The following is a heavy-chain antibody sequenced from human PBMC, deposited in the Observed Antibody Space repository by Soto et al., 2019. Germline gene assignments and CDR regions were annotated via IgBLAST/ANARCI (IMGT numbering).Heavy chain of an antibody. V-gene: IGHV3-23*01. J-gene: IGHJ4*02. CDR3: AKLGSSSWSPHYYFDY. CDR1: GFTFNNYA. D-gene: IGHD2-2*01. CDR2: ITDSGDDT. Sequence: EVQLLESGGGLVQPGGSLRLSCAASGFTFNNYAMGWVRQAPVKGLEWVSAITDSGDDTYYIDSVKVRFTISRDNSKRTLYLKMNSLKAEDPAIYYCAKLGSSSWSPHYYFDYWGQGTLVTVSS.